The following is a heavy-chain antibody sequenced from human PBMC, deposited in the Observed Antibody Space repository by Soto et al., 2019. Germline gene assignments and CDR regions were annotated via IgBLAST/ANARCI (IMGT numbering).Heavy chain of an antibody. D-gene: IGHD4-17*01. CDR1: GFTFTSYW. V-gene: IGHV3-74*01. CDR2: INPGGSST. J-gene: IGHJ4*02. CDR3: ARGPNTVSTSTTFDF. Sequence: EVQLVESGGGVVQPGGSLRLSCVVSGFTFTSYWMHWVRQVPGKGLVWVSRINPGGSSTSYADSVKGRFTISRDNAKNMVYLQMNGLRAEDTAVYYCARGPNTVSTSTTFDFWGQGTLVSVSS.